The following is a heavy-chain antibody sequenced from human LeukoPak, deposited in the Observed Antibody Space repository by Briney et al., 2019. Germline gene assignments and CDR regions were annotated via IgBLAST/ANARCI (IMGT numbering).Heavy chain of an antibody. Sequence: PSETLSLTCTVSGGSISSSSYYWGWIRQPPGKGLEWIGSIFYSGRTYYNPSLKSRVTMSVDTSKNQFSLKLSSVTAADTAVYYCARGPHYYDSSGYYEGWYFDLWGRGTLVTVSS. J-gene: IGHJ2*01. CDR2: IFYSGRT. CDR3: ARGPHYYDSSGYYEGWYFDL. V-gene: IGHV4-39*07. D-gene: IGHD3-22*01. CDR1: GGSISSSSYY.